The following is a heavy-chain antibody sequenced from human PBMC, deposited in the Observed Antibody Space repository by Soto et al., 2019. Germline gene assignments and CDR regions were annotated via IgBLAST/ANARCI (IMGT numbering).Heavy chain of an antibody. J-gene: IGHJ5*02. CDR2: ISSSSDFT. CDR1: GFTFRSYE. V-gene: IGHV3-48*03. CDR3: ARGANGIDRPDH. D-gene: IGHD5-12*01. Sequence: PGGSLRLSCEVSGFTFRSYEMHWVRQAPGKGLEWLSYISSSSDFTYYSESVKGRFTISRDNANNSLYLQMNSLGAADTAIYYCARGANGIDRPDHWGQGAPVTVSS.